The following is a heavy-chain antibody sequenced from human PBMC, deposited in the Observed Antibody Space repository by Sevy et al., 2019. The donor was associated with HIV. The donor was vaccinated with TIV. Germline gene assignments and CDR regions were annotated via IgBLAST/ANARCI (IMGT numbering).Heavy chain of an antibody. J-gene: IGHJ5*02. CDR2: IYWNDDK. CDR1: GFSLSTSGVG. D-gene: IGHD2-2*01. Sequence: SGPTLVNPTQTLTLTCTFSGFSLSTSGVGVGWIRQPPGKALEWLALIYWNDDKRYSPSLKSRLTITKDTSKNQVVLKMTNMDPVDTATYYCAHRASGGYCSSTSCYFDKNWFDPWGQGTLVTVSS. CDR3: AHRASGGYCSSTSCYFDKNWFDP. V-gene: IGHV2-5*01.